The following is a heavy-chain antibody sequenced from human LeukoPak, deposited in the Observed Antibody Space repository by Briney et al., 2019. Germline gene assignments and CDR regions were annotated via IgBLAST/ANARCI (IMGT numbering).Heavy chain of an antibody. Sequence: SETLSLTCTISSGSISRYYWSWIRQPPGKGLEWIGYIYYSGSTNYNPSLESRVTISIDTSKHQFSLNLTSATAADTAVYFCASRGYYDNSAYFRNWGQGTLVTVSS. D-gene: IGHD3-22*01. CDR3: ASRGYYDNSAYFRN. CDR1: SGSISRYY. V-gene: IGHV4-59*01. CDR2: IYYSGST. J-gene: IGHJ4*02.